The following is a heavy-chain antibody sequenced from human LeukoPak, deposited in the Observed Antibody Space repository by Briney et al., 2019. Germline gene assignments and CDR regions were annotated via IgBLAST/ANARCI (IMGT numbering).Heavy chain of an antibody. CDR1: GFTFDDYA. Sequence: GGSLGLSCAASGFTFDDYAMHWVRQAPGKGLEWVSGISWNSGSIGYADSVKGRFTISRDNAKNSLYLQMNSLRAEDTALYYCAKDSSGSGWYYFDYWGQGTLVTVSS. CDR3: AKDSSGSGWYYFDY. J-gene: IGHJ4*02. CDR2: ISWNSGSI. V-gene: IGHV3-9*01. D-gene: IGHD6-19*01.